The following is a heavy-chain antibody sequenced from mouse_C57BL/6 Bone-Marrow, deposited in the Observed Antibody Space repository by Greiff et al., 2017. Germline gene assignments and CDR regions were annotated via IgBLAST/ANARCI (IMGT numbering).Heavy chain of an antibody. CDR3: ARGNGNYVDY. CDR2: INPGSGGT. V-gene: IGHV1-54*01. D-gene: IGHD2-1*01. J-gene: IGHJ2*01. CDR1: GYAFTNYL. Sequence: QVQLQQSGAELVRPGTSVKVSCKASGYAFTNYLIEWVKQRPGQGLEWIGVINPGSGGTNYNEKFKGKATLTADKSSSTAYMQLSSLTSEDSAVYFCARGNGNYVDYWGQGTTLTVSS.